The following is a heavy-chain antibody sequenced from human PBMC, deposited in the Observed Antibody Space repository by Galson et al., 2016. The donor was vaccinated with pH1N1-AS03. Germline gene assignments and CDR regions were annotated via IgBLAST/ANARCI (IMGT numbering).Heavy chain of an antibody. D-gene: IGHD2-21*01. CDR3: ARGARFRVDY. Sequence: SLRLSCATSGFSFSESWMNWVRQAPGKGLEWVAIIHKDGSEKHYLDSVKGRFTISRDNAKNSIYLQMDTRRPEDTAFYYCARGARFRVDYWGQGTLVTVSS. J-gene: IGHJ4*02. CDR2: IHKDGSEK. V-gene: IGHV3-7*03. CDR1: GFSFSESW.